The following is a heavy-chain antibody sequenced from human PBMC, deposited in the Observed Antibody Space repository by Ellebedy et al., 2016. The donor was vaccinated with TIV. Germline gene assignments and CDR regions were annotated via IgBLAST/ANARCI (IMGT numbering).Heavy chain of an antibody. Sequence: GSLRLSCAVSGGSISSSNWWSWVRQPPGKGLEWIGEIYQSGSTTYNPSLTSRLSISTDKSKNLFSLNLSSVTAADTAIYYCARSPGRYYDSSGYFDLWGRGTLVTVSS. CDR1: GGSISSSNW. D-gene: IGHD3-22*01. CDR2: IYQSGST. CDR3: ARSPGRYYDSSGYFDL. V-gene: IGHV4-4*02. J-gene: IGHJ2*01.